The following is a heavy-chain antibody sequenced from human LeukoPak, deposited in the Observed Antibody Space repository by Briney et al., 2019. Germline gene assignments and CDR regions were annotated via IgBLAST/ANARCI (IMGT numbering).Heavy chain of an antibody. CDR3: ARDRYYYDSSGYKYMDV. CDR2: INHSGST. D-gene: IGHD3-22*01. CDR1: GGSFSGYY. V-gene: IGHV4-34*01. J-gene: IGHJ6*03. Sequence: SETLSLTCAVYGGSFSGYYWSWIRQPPGKGLEWIGEINHSGSTNYNPSLKSRVTISVDASKNQFSLKLNSVTAADTAVYYCARDRYYYDSSGYKYMDVWGKGTTVTVSS.